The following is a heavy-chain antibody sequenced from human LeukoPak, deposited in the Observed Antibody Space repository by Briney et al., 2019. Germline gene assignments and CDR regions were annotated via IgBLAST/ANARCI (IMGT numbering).Heavy chain of an antibody. CDR3: ARDALGSLDY. V-gene: IGHV3-7*01. J-gene: IGHJ4*02. CDR1: GFTFTIFG. D-gene: IGHD3-16*01. Sequence: GGSLRLSCAASGFTFTIFGLNWVRQVPGQGPEWVANIKQDESEKYYVDSVKGRFTTSRDNAKNSLFLQMNSLRVEDTAVYYCARDALGSLDYWGQGTLVTVSS. CDR2: IKQDESEK.